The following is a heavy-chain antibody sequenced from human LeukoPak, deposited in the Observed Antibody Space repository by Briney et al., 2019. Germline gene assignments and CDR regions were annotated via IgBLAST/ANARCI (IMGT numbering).Heavy chain of an antibody. V-gene: IGHV3-23*01. Sequence: GSLRLSCAASGFTFSTYAMSWFRQAPGKGLEWVSGILGSGAGTFYADSVKGRFTISRDNSKNTLYLQMTSLGAEDAAVYYCAKSVAGTSGWFDPWGQGALVTVSS. J-gene: IGHJ5*02. D-gene: IGHD1-1*01. CDR1: GFTFSTYA. CDR2: ILGSGAGT. CDR3: AKSVAGTSGWFDP.